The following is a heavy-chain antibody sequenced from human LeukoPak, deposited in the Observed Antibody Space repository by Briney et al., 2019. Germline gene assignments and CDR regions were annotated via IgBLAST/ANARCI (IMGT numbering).Heavy chain of an antibody. V-gene: IGHV3-23*01. D-gene: IGHD2-2*01. Sequence: PGGSLRLSCAASGFTFGNYAMSWVRQAPGKGLEWVSAVSGSGGNTYYADSVKGRFTISRDNSKNTLYLQMNSLRAEDTAVYFCAKQAKMPDYWGQGTLVTVSS. CDR2: VSGSGGNT. CDR1: GFTFGNYA. CDR3: AKQAKMPDY. J-gene: IGHJ4*02.